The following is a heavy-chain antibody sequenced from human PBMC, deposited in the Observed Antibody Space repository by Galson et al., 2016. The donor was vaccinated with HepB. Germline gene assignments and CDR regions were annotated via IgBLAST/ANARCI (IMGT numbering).Heavy chain of an antibody. V-gene: IGHV4-34*01. J-gene: IGHJ4*02. CDR2: ITHRGNT. CDR3: ATQNRNYFY. D-gene: IGHD1-14*01. Sequence: ETLSLTCAVYAGSFSDYYWSWLRQSPGKGLEWIGEITHRGNTNYNPSLKSRVTISVARSKNQFSLTLSSVTAADTAIYYRATQNRNYFYWGQGTLVTVSS. CDR1: AGSFSDYY.